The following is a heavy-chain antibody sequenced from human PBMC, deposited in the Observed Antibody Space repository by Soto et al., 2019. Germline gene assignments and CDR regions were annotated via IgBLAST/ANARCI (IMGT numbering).Heavy chain of an antibody. V-gene: IGHV5-51*01. CDR3: ARTPPYCSSTSCPHPYYGMDV. D-gene: IGHD2-2*01. Sequence: GECLKISCKGSWDTFTSVWIGWVRQMPGKGLEWMWIIYPGDSDTRYSPSFQGQVTISAAKSISTAYLQWSSLKASDTAMYYCARTPPYCSSTSCPHPYYGMDVWGQGTTVTVSS. CDR2: IYPGDSDT. J-gene: IGHJ6*02. CDR1: WDTFTSVW.